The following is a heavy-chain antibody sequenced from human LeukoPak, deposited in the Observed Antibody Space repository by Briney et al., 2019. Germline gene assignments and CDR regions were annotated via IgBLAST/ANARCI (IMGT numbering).Heavy chain of an antibody. D-gene: IGHD6-13*01. Sequence: PSQTLSLTCAISGDSVSSNSAAWNWIRQSPSRGLEWPGRTYYRSKWYNDYAVSVKSRITINPDTSKNQFSLQLNSVTPEDTVVYYCARSARLSSSFSPLDYWGQGTLVTVSS. V-gene: IGHV6-1*01. CDR3: ARSARLSSSFSPLDY. CDR2: TYYRSKWYN. CDR1: GDSVSSNSAA. J-gene: IGHJ4*02.